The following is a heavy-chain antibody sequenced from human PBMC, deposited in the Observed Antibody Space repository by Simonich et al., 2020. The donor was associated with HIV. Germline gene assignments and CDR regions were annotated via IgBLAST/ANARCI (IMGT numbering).Heavy chain of an antibody. CDR1: GGSFRCNY. Sequence: QVQLQQWGAGLLKPSETLSLTCAVFGGSFRCNYWSWIRQPTGKGREWIGEINHSGNTNYKSSLNSRATISVDKSKNQFSLKLSSVTAADTAIYYCARRDRELILYFDYWGQGNLVTVSS. CDR3: ARRDRELILYFDY. V-gene: IGHV4-34*01. CDR2: INHSGNT. J-gene: IGHJ4*02. D-gene: IGHD3-3*01.